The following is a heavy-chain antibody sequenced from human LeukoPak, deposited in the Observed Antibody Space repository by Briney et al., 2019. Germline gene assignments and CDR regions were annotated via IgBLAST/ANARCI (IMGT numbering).Heavy chain of an antibody. CDR3: AKGRFLEWLRFDY. V-gene: IGHV3-30*02. CDR2: IRYDGSNK. Sequence: GGSLRLSCAASGFTFSSYGMHWVRQAPGKGLEWVAFIRYDGSNKYYADSAKGRFAISRDNSKNTLYLQMNSLRAEDTAVYYCAKGRFLEWLRFDYWGQGTLVTVSS. D-gene: IGHD3-3*01. J-gene: IGHJ4*02. CDR1: GFTFSSYG.